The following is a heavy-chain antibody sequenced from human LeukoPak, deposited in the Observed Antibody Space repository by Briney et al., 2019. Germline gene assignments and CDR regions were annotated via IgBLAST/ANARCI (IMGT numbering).Heavy chain of an antibody. Sequence: GGSLRLSCAGSGFIFNNYAMHWVRQPPGKGLEWVSGISWNSGSIDYADSVKGRFTISRDNAKNSLYLQMNSLRADDTAVYYCARDLYSSSYFDYWGQGTLVTVSS. V-gene: IGHV3-9*01. CDR2: ISWNSGSI. CDR1: GFIFNNYA. J-gene: IGHJ4*02. D-gene: IGHD6-6*01. CDR3: ARDLYSSSYFDY.